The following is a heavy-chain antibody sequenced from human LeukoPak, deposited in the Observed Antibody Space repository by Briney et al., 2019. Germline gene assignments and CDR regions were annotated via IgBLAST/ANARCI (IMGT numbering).Heavy chain of an antibody. V-gene: IGHV3-53*01. CDR3: ARVWFGYFFQ. J-gene: IGHJ4*02. Sequence: SGGSLRLSCSTSGFAFRTYGMHWVRQAPGKGLEWVSVIHTGGTTHYADSVKGRFTISKDNSNNMVYLQMNSVRVEDTAVYYCARVWFGYFFQWGQGALVTVSS. CDR1: GFAFRTYG. D-gene: IGHD3-10*01. CDR2: IHTGGTT.